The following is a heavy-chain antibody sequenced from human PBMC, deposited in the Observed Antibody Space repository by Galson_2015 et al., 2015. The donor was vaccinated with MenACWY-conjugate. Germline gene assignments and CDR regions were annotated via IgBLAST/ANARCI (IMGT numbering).Heavy chain of an antibody. J-gene: IGHJ6*03. Sequence: SLRLSCAASGFTFSDHYIDWVRQAPGKGLEWMAVISYDGSNESYADSVKGRFTISRDNSKNTLYLQMNSLRADDTAVYYCAKDWSVPYSTISYYFYMDVWGKGTTVTVSS. V-gene: IGHV3-30*18. CDR3: AKDWSVPYSTISYYFYMDV. CDR1: GFTFSDHY. CDR2: ISYDGSNE. D-gene: IGHD6-13*01.